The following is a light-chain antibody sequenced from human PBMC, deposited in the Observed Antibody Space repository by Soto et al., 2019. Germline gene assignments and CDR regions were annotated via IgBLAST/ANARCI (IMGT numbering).Light chain of an antibody. CDR2: DDS. CDR3: QVWHSHSDHPV. Sequence: SSELTQPPSVSVAPGQTAKITCAGDNIGSRTVHWYQQKPGQAPVLVVYDDSGPPSGIPERFSGSNSGNTATLTISRVEAGDEADYHCQVWHSHSDHPVFGGGTKLTVL. V-gene: IGLV3-21*02. CDR1: NIGSRT. J-gene: IGLJ3*02.